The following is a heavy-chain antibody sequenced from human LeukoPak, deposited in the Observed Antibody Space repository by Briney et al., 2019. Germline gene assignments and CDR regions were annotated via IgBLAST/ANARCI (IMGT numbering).Heavy chain of an antibody. CDR2: LYYSGST. CDR3: ARHGPRIAVTGANFDY. Sequence: SETLSLTCTVSGGSISRSTYYWDWIRQPPGEGLEWIGSLYYSGSTYYNPSLKTRVTISVGTSKNQFPLKLSSVTAADTAVYYCARHGPRIAVTGANFDYWGQGTLVTVPS. J-gene: IGHJ4*02. CDR1: GGSISRSTYY. D-gene: IGHD6-13*01. V-gene: IGHV4-39*01.